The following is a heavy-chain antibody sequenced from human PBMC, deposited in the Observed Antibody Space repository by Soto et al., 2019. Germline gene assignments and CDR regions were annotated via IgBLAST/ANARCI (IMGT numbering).Heavy chain of an antibody. Sequence: GGSLRLSCAASGFSFSDHYMDWVRQAPGKGLEWVARTRNKANRYTTEYAASVKGRFTISRDDSKNSLYLQMSSLQTEDTAVYYCARVGDYNFWSGPDYWRQGTLVPFSS. V-gene: IGHV3-72*01. CDR3: ARVGDYNFWSGPDY. J-gene: IGHJ4*02. CDR1: GFSFSDHY. CDR2: TRNKANRYTT. D-gene: IGHD3-3*01.